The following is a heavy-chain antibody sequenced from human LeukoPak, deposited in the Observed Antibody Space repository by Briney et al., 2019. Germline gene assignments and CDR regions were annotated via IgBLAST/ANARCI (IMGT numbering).Heavy chain of an antibody. CDR1: GGPIRMVTYY. CDR2: FYTSGST. Sequence: PSQTLSLTCTVSGGPIRMVTYYGTWTRKPAGKGLEWIGQFYTSGSTNYNPSLKSRVTISVDTSKNHFSLKLSSVTAADTAVYYCARDFRGGYDFWSGYYTPYYFDYWGQGTLVTVSP. J-gene: IGHJ4*02. CDR3: ARDFRGGYDFWSGYYTPYYFDY. D-gene: IGHD3-3*01. V-gene: IGHV4-61*09.